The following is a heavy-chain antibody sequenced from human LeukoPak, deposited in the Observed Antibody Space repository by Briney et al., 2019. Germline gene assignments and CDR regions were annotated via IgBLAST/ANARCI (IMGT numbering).Heavy chain of an antibody. CDR3: AGYDSNAVNDAFDI. Sequence: SGTLSLTCAVYGGSFSGYYWSWIRQPPGKGLEWVGEINHSGSTNYNPSLKSRVTISVDTSKNQFSLKLSSVTAADTAVYYCAGYDSNAVNDAFDIWGQGTMVTVSS. CDR1: GGSFSGYY. CDR2: INHSGST. D-gene: IGHD3-22*01. J-gene: IGHJ3*02. V-gene: IGHV4-34*01.